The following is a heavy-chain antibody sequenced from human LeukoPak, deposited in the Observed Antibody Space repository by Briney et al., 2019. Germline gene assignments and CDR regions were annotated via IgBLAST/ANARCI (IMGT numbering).Heavy chain of an antibody. CDR1: GGSISSYY. CDR3: ARAPVGYSYGLRHIYYMDV. CDR2: IYNRGTN. V-gene: IGHV4-59*08. J-gene: IGHJ6*03. Sequence: PSETLSLTCTVSGGSISSYYWSWIRQPPGKGLEWIGSIYNRGTNHYNPSLKSRVTISVDTSKKQFSLRLTFVTAADTAVYYCARAPVGYSYGLRHIYYMDVWGKGTTVTVSS. D-gene: IGHD5-18*01.